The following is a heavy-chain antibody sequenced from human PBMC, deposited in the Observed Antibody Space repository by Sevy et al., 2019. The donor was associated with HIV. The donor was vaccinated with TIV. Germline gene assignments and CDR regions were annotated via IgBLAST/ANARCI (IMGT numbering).Heavy chain of an antibody. Sequence: GGSLRLSCAASGFTFSDYYMSWIRQAPGKGLEWVSHISQSGGTTYYSDSVKGRFTISRDNFKNTLNLQMHSLRAEDTAVYYCAGGRYDSSGSFDAFDIWGQGTMVTVSS. D-gene: IGHD3-22*01. CDR3: AGGRYDSSGSFDAFDI. V-gene: IGHV3-11*01. CDR2: ISQSGGTT. CDR1: GFTFSDYY. J-gene: IGHJ3*02.